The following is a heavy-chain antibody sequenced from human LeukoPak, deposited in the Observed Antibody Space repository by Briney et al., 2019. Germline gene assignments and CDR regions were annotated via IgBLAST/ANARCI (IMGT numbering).Heavy chain of an antibody. J-gene: IGHJ5*02. CDR3: ARNTWQQLGKFDP. D-gene: IGHD6-13*01. CDR1: GGSISSYY. Sequence: PSETLSLTCTVSGGSISSYYWSWIRQPPGKGLEWIGYIYYSGSTNYNPSLKSRVTISVDTSKKQFSLKLSSVTAADTAVYYCARNTWQQLGKFDPWGQGTLVTVSS. V-gene: IGHV4-59*01. CDR2: IYYSGST.